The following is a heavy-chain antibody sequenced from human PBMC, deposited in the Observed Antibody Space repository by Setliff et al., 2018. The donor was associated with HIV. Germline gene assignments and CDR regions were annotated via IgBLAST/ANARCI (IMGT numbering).Heavy chain of an antibody. Sequence: PGGSLRLSCVASGFTFSTYAINWVRLAPGKGLEWVSSISVRGYPYYADSVKGRFTIYRDNSKNTLFLQMDSLRAEDTALYYCAKQRYYDGNGGFDVWGQGRMVTVSS. V-gene: IGHV3-23*01. CDR1: GFTFSTYA. J-gene: IGHJ3*01. D-gene: IGHD3-3*01. CDR2: ISVRGYP. CDR3: AKQRYYDGNGGFDV.